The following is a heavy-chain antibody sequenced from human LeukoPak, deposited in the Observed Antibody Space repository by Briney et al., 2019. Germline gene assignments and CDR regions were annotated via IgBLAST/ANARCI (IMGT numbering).Heavy chain of an antibody. V-gene: IGHV3-30*03. D-gene: IGHD5-12*01. CDR2: ISYDGSNK. Sequence: GRSLRLSCAASGFTFSSYGMHWVRQAPGKGLEWVAVISYDGSNKYYADSVKGRFTISRDNAKNTLYLQMNNLRAEDTAVYYCARDRGYAFDIWGQGTMVTVSS. CDR3: ARDRGYAFDI. CDR1: GFTFSSYG. J-gene: IGHJ3*02.